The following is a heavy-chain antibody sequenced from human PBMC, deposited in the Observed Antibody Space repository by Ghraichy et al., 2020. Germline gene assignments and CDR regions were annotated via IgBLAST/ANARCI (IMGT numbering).Heavy chain of an antibody. V-gene: IGHV3-21*01. CDR1: GFTFSSYS. Sequence: GESLNISCAASGFTFSSYSMNWVRQAPGKGLEWVSSISSSSSYIYYADSVKGRFTISRDNAKNSLYLQMNSLRAEDTAVYYCARPSFGVVITWDYYGMDVWSQGTTVTVS. D-gene: IGHD3-3*01. CDR3: ARPSFGVVITWDYYGMDV. J-gene: IGHJ6*02. CDR2: ISSSSSYI.